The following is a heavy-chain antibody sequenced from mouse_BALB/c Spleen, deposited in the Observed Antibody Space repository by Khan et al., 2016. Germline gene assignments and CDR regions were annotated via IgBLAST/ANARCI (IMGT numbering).Heavy chain of an antibody. D-gene: IGHD2-2*01. J-gene: IGHJ3*01. CDR3: ASPWLRRAWFVY. CDR2: INTETGEP. CDR1: GYTFTDYS. V-gene: IGHV9-2-1*01. Sequence: QIQLVQSGPELKKPGETVKISCKASGYTFTDYSIHWVKQAPGKGLKWMGWINTETGEPTYADDFKGRFAFSLETSASTAYLQINNLKNEDTATYFCASPWLRRAWFVYWGQGTLVTVSA.